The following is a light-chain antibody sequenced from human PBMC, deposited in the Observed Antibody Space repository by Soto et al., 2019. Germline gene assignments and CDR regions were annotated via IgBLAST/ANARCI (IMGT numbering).Light chain of an antibody. Sequence: EIVLTQSPATLSLSPGERATLSCRASQGVSGYLAWYQQKPGQAPRLLIYDASNRATGIPARFSGSGPGTDFTLTISSLEPEDFAVYYCQQRSNTFGQGTRLEIK. CDR2: DAS. CDR1: QGVSGY. J-gene: IGKJ5*01. V-gene: IGKV3D-11*01. CDR3: QQRSNT.